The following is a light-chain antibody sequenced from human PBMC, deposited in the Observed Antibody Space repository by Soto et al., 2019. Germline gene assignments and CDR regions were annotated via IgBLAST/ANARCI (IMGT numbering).Light chain of an antibody. CDR3: QQYNSYSVT. Sequence: QVTNSASALSASVGDRVTITCRASQSISSRLAWYQQKPGKAPKFLVYDASNLESGVPSRFSGSGSGTEFTLTISSLQPDDFAPYYCQQYNSYSVTFGQGTKVDIK. CDR1: QSISSR. V-gene: IGKV1-5*01. J-gene: IGKJ1*01. CDR2: DAS.